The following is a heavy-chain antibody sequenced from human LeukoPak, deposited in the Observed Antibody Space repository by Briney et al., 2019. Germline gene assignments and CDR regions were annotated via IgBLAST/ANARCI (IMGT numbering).Heavy chain of an antibody. J-gene: IGHJ4*02. Sequence: GESLKISCQASGYTFTTYWIGWVRQMPGKGLEWMGIIFPRDSDTRYSPAFQGQVTISVDKSINTAYLQWSGLKASDTAMYYCVRLPLTGYYVGDSWGQGTLITVSS. CDR2: IFPRDSDT. V-gene: IGHV5-51*01. CDR1: GYTFTTYW. CDR3: VRLPLTGYYVGDS. D-gene: IGHD3-9*01.